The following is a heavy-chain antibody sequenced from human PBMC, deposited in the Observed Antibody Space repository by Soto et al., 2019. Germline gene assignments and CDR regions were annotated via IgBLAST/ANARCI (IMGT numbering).Heavy chain of an antibody. J-gene: IGHJ6*02. CDR3: AKDYSNYPGYGMDV. D-gene: IGHD4-4*01. CDR1: GFPFSSYA. V-gene: IGHV3-23*01. Sequence: EVQLLESGGGLVQPGGSLRLSCAASGFPFSSYAMSWVRQAPGKGLEWVSAISGSGGSTYYADSVKGRFTISRDNSKNTLYLQMNSLRAEDTAVYYCAKDYSNYPGYGMDVWGQGTTVTVSS. CDR2: ISGSGGST.